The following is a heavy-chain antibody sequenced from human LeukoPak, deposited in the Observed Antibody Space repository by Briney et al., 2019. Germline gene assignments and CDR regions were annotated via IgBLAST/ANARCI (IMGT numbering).Heavy chain of an antibody. J-gene: IGHJ4*02. V-gene: IGHV3-7*01. CDR2: IKQDGSEK. CDR1: GLTFSSYW. CDR3: ARDASRMIVVVAFDY. D-gene: IGHD3-22*01. Sequence: GGSLRLSCAASGLTFSSYWMRWVRQAPEKGLEWVANIKQDGSEKYYVDSVKGRFTISRDNAKNSLYLQMNSLRAEDTAVYYCARDASRMIVVVAFDYWGQGTLVTVSS.